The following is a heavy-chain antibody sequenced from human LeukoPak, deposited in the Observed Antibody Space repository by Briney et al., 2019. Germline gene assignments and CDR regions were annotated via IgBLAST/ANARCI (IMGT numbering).Heavy chain of an antibody. Sequence: SETLSLTCAVYGGSFSDNYWSWIRQPPGKGLEWIGEVNHSGSTNYNPSLKSRVTISVDTSKNQFSLKLSSVTAADTAVYYCARVDSSGWYFMNYWGQGTLVTVSS. CDR3: ARVDSSGWYFMNY. D-gene: IGHD6-19*01. CDR2: VNHSGST. V-gene: IGHV4-34*01. CDR1: GGSFSDNY. J-gene: IGHJ4*02.